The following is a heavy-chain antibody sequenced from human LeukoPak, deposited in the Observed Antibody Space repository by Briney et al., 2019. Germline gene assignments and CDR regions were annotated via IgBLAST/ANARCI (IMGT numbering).Heavy chain of an antibody. D-gene: IGHD6-13*01. CDR3: AKGSPVAAAGTAYFHH. V-gene: IGHV1-2*04. CDR2: INPKSGDT. J-gene: IGHJ1*01. CDR1: GYTFTDYY. Sequence: ASVKVSCKASGYTFTDYYMHWVRQAPGQGLEWMGWINPKSGDTKYAQESQGWVTMTRDTSNSTAYIELSRSRSDDTAMYYCAKGSPVAAAGTAYFHHWGQGTLVTVSS.